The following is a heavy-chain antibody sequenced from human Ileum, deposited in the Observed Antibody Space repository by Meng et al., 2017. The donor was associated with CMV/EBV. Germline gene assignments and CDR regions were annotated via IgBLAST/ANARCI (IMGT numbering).Heavy chain of an antibody. Sequence: GGPLRLSCAASGFTFSNYAMTWVRQAPGKGLERVSTISRSGGGTYSADSVKGRFTVSRDNSKDTLYLQMNSLRAEDAAVYFGAKGEYYFGSLAYFDYWGQGALVTVSS. J-gene: IGHJ4*02. D-gene: IGHD3-10*01. CDR3: AKGEYYFGSLAYFDY. CDR1: GFTFSNYA. CDR2: ISRSGGGT. V-gene: IGHV3-23*01.